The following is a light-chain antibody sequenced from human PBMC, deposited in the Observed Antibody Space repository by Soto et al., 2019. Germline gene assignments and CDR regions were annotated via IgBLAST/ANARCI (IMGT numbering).Light chain of an antibody. V-gene: IGLV1-51*01. Sequence: QSVLTQPPSVSAAPGQKVTISCSGSSSNIGSHSVSWYQHLPGTAPKLIIYDVANRPSGVSNRFSGSKSGSTASLIISRLQTEDEADYYCVSYTSSTTYVFGTGTKLTVL. CDR3: VSYTSSTTYV. J-gene: IGLJ1*01. CDR1: SSNIGSHS. CDR2: DVA.